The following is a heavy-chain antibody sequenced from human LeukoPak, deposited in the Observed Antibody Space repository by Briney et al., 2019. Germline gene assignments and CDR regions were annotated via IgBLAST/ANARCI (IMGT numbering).Heavy chain of an antibody. CDR1: GFTFSHYF. CDR3: VPSARRGVQVRSPAYFDF. J-gene: IGHJ4*02. V-gene: IGHV3-21*01. Sequence: GGSLSLSCAGSGFTFSHYFMNWVRQVPGQGLEWVSSISSSGGDISYGNSLNGLFTIYRDNAQNSLYLQMSSLTAEDTGVYYCVPSARRGVQVRSPAYFDFWGQGTVVTVSS. CDR2: ISSSGGDI. D-gene: IGHD3-10*01.